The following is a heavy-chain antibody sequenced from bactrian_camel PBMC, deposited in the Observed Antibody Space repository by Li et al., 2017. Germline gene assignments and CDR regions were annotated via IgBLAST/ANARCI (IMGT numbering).Heavy chain of an antibody. V-gene: IGHV3S63*01. Sequence: HVQLVESGGDSVQAGGSLTLSCAVSGYTSYIFSLSMAWFRQAPGKQREGLAAVHTNTGGSYYADSVKGRLTISQDSAKRTVSLQMNSLNPDDTAMYYCSAERFRPIDCGSALIDVNFGYWGKGTQVTVS. D-gene: IGHD1*01. J-gene: IGHJ6*01. CDR2: VHTNTGGS. CDR1: GYTSYIFSLS. CDR3: SAERFRPIDCGSALIDVNFGY.